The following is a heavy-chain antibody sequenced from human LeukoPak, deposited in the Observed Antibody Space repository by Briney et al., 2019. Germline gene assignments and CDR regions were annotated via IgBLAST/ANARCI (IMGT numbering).Heavy chain of an antibody. V-gene: IGHV4-34*01. D-gene: IGHD3-10*01. Sequence: SETLSLTCAVYGGSFSGYYWSWIRQPPGKGLEWIGEINHSGSTNYNPSLKSRVTISVDTSKNQFSLKLSSVTAADTAVYYCASLIWDLYGSGSDWFDPWGQGTLVTVSS. CDR3: ASLIWDLYGSGSDWFDP. CDR2: INHSGST. CDR1: GGSFSGYY. J-gene: IGHJ5*02.